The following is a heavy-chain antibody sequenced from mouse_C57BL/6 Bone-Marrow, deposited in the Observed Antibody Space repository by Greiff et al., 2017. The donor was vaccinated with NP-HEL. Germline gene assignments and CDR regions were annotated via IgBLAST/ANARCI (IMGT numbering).Heavy chain of an antibody. CDR3: ARETTVAPYWYFDV. D-gene: IGHD1-1*01. J-gene: IGHJ1*03. CDR2: IYPGSGST. V-gene: IGHV1-55*01. CDR1: GYTFTSHW. Sequence: QVQLQQPGAELVKPGASVKMSCKASGYTFTSHWITWVKQRPGQGLEWIGDIYPGSGSTNYNEKFKSKATLTVDTSSSTAYMQLSSLTSEDSAVYYCARETTVAPYWYFDVWGTGTTVTVSS.